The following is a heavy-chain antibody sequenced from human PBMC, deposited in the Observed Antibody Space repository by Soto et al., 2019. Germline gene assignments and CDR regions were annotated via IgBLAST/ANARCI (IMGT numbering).Heavy chain of an antibody. V-gene: IGHV1-2*02. CDR2: INPRTGDT. J-gene: IGHJ4*02. Sequence: GSVNVSFKASGYTFTEYYLYVLRQAPGQGPEWLGGINPRTGDTNKAQKFQGRVTITRDMSLTTAYMELHRLTSDDTAVYYCARGPIGGGARYYFDYWGQGSLVTVSS. CDR1: GYTFTEYY. D-gene: IGHD3-16*01. CDR3: ARGPIGGGARYYFDY.